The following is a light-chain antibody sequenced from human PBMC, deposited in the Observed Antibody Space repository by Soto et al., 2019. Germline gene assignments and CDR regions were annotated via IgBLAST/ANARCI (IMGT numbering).Light chain of an antibody. CDR1: QSISSY. J-gene: IGKJ4*01. V-gene: IGKV1-39*01. Sequence: DIQMTQSPSSLSSSVGERFTITCRASQSISSYLNWYQQKPGKAPKLLIYAASSLQSGVPSRFSGSGSGTDFTLTISSLQPEDFATYYCQQSYSTPLTFGGGTKVDI. CDR3: QQSYSTPLT. CDR2: AAS.